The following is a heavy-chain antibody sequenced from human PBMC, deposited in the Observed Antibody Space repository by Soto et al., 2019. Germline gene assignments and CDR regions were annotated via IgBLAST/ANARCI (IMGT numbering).Heavy chain of an antibody. Sequence: ASVKVSCKASNHPFTSYGFAWVRQAPGHGLQWLGRISAYNNNADYAQEFQGRITMTTDTSTRTAVMELSSLTSDDTGVYYCARDSNPFGVVIRSPEKQKYGMDVWGQG. CDR1: NHPFTSYG. D-gene: IGHD3-3*01. V-gene: IGHV1-18*01. CDR2: ISAYNNNA. CDR3: ARDSNPFGVVIRSPEKQKYGMDV. J-gene: IGHJ6*02.